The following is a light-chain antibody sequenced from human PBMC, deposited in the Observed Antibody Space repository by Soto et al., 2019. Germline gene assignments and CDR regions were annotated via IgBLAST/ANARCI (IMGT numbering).Light chain of an antibody. Sequence: DIQLTQSPSFLSASVGDRVTNTCRASQGISSYLAWYQQKPGKAPKLLIYAASTLQSGVPSRFSGSGSGTEFTLTISSLQPEDFATYYCQQLNSYPFTFGGGTKVDIK. CDR2: AAS. CDR3: QQLNSYPFT. CDR1: QGISSY. V-gene: IGKV1-9*01. J-gene: IGKJ4*01.